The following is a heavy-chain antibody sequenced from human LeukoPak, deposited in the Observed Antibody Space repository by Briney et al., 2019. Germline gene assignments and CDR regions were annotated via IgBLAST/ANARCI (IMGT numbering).Heavy chain of an antibody. D-gene: IGHD3-3*01. J-gene: IGHJ4*02. Sequence: GGSLRLSCAASGFTFSNAWMSWVRQAPGKGLEWVGRIKSKTDGGTIVYAAPVKGIFTISRDDSKNTLYLQMKSLKPEDTAVYYCTTESLTILRFLEWLLGYFDYWGQGTLVTVSS. CDR1: GFTFSNAW. V-gene: IGHV3-15*01. CDR2: IKSKTDGGTI. CDR3: TTESLTILRFLEWLLGYFDY.